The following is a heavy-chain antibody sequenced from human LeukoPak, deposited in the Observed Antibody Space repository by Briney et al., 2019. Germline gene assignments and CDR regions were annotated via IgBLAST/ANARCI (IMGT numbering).Heavy chain of an antibody. J-gene: IGHJ4*02. CDR2: IIPIFGTA. Sequence: SVKASCKASGGTFSSYAFSWVRQAPGQGLEWMGGIIPIFGTANYAQKFQGRVTITADESTSTAYMELSSLRSEDTAVYYCARDLDSSGWSPFDYWGQGTLVTVSS. CDR1: GGTFSSYA. V-gene: IGHV1-69*13. CDR3: ARDLDSSGWSPFDY. D-gene: IGHD6-19*01.